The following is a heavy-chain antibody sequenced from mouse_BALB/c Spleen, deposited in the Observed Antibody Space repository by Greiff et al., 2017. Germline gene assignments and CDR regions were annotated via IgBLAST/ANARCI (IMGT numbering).Heavy chain of an antibody. Sequence: QVQLQQPGAELVNPGASVKLSCKASGYTFTSYWMHWVKQRPGQGLEWIGEINPSNGRTNYNEKFKSKATLTVDKSSSTAYMQLSSLTSEDSAVYYCARSPFTTATAMDYWGQGTSVTVSS. D-gene: IGHD1-2*01. V-gene: IGHV1S81*02. J-gene: IGHJ4*01. CDR1: GYTFTSYW. CDR2: INPSNGRT. CDR3: ARSPFTTATAMDY.